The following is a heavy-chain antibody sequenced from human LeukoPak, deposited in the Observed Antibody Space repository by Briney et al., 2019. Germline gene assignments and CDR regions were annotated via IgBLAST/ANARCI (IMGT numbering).Heavy chain of an antibody. V-gene: IGHV1-18*01. D-gene: IGHD1-14*01. J-gene: IGHJ6*02. CDR1: GYSFTSYG. Sequence: ASVKDSCKASGYSFTSYGISWVRQAPGQGLEWMGWISAYNGNTNYAQKLQGRVTMTTDTSTSTAYMELRSLRSDDTAVYYCARPRSPGYYYYGMDVWGQGTTVTVSS. CDR2: ISAYNGNT. CDR3: ARPRSPGYYYYGMDV.